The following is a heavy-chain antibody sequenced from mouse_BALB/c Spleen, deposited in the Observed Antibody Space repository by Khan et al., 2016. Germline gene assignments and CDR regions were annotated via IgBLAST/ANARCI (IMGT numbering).Heavy chain of an antibody. CDR1: GYAFTSYN. J-gene: IGHJ2*01. D-gene: IGHD1-1*01. V-gene: IGHV1S135*01. CDR3: AREGITTVVAKGLDY. Sequence: VQLQQPGPELVKPGASVKVSCKASGYAFTSYNMYWVKQSHGKSLEWIGYIDPYNGGTSYSQKFKGKATLPVDKSSSTAYMHLNSLTSEDSAVYYCAREGITTVVAKGLDYWGQGTTLTVSS. CDR2: IDPYNGGT.